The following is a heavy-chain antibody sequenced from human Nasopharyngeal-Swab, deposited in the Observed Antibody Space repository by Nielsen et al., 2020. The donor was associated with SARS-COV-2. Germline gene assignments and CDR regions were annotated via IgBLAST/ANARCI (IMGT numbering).Heavy chain of an antibody. V-gene: IGHV3-33*01. CDR2: IWYDGSNK. J-gene: IGHJ3*02. D-gene: IGHD3-22*01. Sequence: WIRQPPGKGLEWVAVIWYDGSNKYYADSVKGRFTISRDNSKNTLYLQMNSLRAEDTAVYYCARGNYYDSSGYYYAAFDIWGQGTMVTVSS. CDR3: ARGNYYDSSGYYYAAFDI.